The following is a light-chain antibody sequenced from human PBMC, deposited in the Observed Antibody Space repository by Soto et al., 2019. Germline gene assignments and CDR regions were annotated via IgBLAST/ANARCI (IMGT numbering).Light chain of an antibody. CDR3: QQSYSTPRT. V-gene: IGKV1-39*01. CDR1: QSISSF. J-gene: IGKJ2*01. Sequence: DIQMTQSPSSLSASVGDRVTIACRASQSISSFLSWYKQKPGKAPKLLMYAESSLQSGVPSRFSGSGSGTDYTLTISSLQPEDFATYYCQQSYSTPRTFGQGTKLEIK. CDR2: AES.